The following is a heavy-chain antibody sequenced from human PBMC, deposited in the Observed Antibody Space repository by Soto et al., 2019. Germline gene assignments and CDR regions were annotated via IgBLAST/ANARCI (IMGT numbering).Heavy chain of an antibody. D-gene: IGHD6-19*01. CDR1: GFNFKKFA. CDR2: ISCCGGST. J-gene: IGHJ4*02. CDR3: AKADVEQWLLPHLDK. Sequence: EVQLLESGGGVVQPGGSLRLSCVASGFNFKKFAMSWVRQAPGEGLEWVSGISCCGGSTSYADSVKGRFSIARDDSTNTLSLQMNNLRVEDTAQYYCAKADVEQWLLPHLDKWGQGTLVIVS. V-gene: IGHV3-23*01.